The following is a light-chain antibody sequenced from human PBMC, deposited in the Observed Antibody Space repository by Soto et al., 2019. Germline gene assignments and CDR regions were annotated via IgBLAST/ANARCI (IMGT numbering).Light chain of an antibody. CDR2: DAS. J-gene: IGKJ2*02. CDR1: QDISNY. V-gene: IGKV1-33*01. Sequence: DIQMTQSPSSLSASVGDRVTITCQASQDISNYLNWYQQKPGKAPKLLIYDASNLETGVPSRFSGSGSGTDFTFPISSLQPEGIAKYYCQPYDKLPGTFGPGTKLEIK. CDR3: QPYDKLPGT.